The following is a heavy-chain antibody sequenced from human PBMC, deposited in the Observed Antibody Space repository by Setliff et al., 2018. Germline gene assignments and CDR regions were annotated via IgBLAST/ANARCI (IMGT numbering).Heavy chain of an antibody. CDR3: ARDLIDPDYGDYLSFYYYGMDV. V-gene: IGHV1-69*13. D-gene: IGHD4-17*01. CDR2: IIPIFGTA. CDR1: GGIFNSFS. Sequence: SVKVSCKASGGIFNSFSITWVRQAPGQGLEWMGGIIPIFGTANYAQKFQGRVTITADESTSTAYMELSSLRSEDTAVYYCARDLIDPDYGDYLSFYYYGMDVWGQGTTVTVSS. J-gene: IGHJ6*02.